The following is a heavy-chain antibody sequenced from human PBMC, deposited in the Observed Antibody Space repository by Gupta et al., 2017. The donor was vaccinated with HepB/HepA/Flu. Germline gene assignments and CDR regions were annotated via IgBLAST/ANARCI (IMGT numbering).Heavy chain of an antibody. D-gene: IGHD3-16*02. Sequence: QVHLVESGGGVDQPGRSLRLSRAASGLTFCSYALHWVRQAPGKGLEWVAVKSYDGSNKYYADSVKGRFSISRDNSKNTLYLQMNSVRAEDTAVYYGARDGDVIHGMDVWGQGTTVTVSS. CDR3: ARDGDVIHGMDV. V-gene: IGHV3-30-3*01. J-gene: IGHJ6*02. CDR1: GLTFCSYA. CDR2: KSYDGSNK.